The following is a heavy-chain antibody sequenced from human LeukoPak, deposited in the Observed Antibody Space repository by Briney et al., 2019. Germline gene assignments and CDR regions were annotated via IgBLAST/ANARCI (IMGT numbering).Heavy chain of an antibody. D-gene: IGHD2-2*02. J-gene: IGHJ6*02. CDR1: GGSISSYY. V-gene: IGHV4-59*01. Sequence: SETLSLTCTVSGGSISSYYWSWLRQPPGKGLEWLGYIYYSGSTNYNPSLKSRVTISVDTSKNQFSLKLSSVTAADTAVYYCARFEPAAIYGMDVWGQGTTVTVSS. CDR2: IYYSGST. CDR3: ARFEPAAIYGMDV.